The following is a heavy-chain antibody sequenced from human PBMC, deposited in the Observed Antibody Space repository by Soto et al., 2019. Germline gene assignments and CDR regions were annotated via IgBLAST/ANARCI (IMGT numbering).Heavy chain of an antibody. V-gene: IGHV2-5*02. CDR3: AHRDRASGGLFDY. CDR1: GFSLSTEGVA. D-gene: IGHD3-10*01. Sequence: QITLKESGPPLVKPTQTLTLTCTFSGFSLSTEGVAVGWIRQPPGKALEWLSVIYWDDDQRSSTSLRSRLTITKDTSKNHVVLTMPHMDPLDTATYYCAHRDRASGGLFDYWGQGILVTVSS. J-gene: IGHJ4*02. CDR2: IYWDDDQ.